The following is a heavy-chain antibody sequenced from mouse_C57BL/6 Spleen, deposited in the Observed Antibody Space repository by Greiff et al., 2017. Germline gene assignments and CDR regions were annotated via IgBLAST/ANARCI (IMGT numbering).Heavy chain of an antibody. D-gene: IGHD1-1*01. J-gene: IGHJ2*01. CDR2: ISDGGSYT. V-gene: IGHV5-4*01. CDR1: GFTFSSSA. Sequence: EVQLVESGGGLVKPGGSLKLSCAASGFTFSSSAMSWVRQTPEKRLEWVATISDGGSYTYYPDNVKGRFTISRDNAKNNLYLQMSHLKSEDTAMYYCARENDGSSLDYWGQGTALTVSS. CDR3: ARENDGSSLDY.